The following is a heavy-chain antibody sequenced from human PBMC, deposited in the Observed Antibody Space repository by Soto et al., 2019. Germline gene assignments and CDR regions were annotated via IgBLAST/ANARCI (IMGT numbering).Heavy chain of an antibody. CDR3: ARELAKRALPPSSLMDV. V-gene: IGHV3-74*01. D-gene: IGHD3-3*02. J-gene: IGHJ6*02. CDR1: GFAISSHW. Sequence: GGSLRLSCAASGFAISSHWMHWVRRAPGKGLVWVSRINSDGSSSSYAESVKGRFTISRDNAKNTLYLQMNSLRAEDTALYYCARELAKRALPPSSLMDVWGQGTTVTVSS. CDR2: INSDGSSS.